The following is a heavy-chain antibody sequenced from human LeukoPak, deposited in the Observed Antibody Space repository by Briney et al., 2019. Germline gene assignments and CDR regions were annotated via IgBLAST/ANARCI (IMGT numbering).Heavy chain of an antibody. J-gene: IGHJ4*02. CDR1: GYTFTGYY. D-gene: IGHD3-22*01. CDR3: ARDYDSSGYYPHYFDY. V-gene: IGHV1-2*02. Sequence: GASVKVSCKASGYTFTGYYMHWVRQAPGQGLEWMGWINPNSGGTNYAQKFQGRVTMTRGTSISTAYMELSRLRSDDTAVYYCARDYDSSGYYPHYFDYWGQGTLVTVSS. CDR2: INPNSGGT.